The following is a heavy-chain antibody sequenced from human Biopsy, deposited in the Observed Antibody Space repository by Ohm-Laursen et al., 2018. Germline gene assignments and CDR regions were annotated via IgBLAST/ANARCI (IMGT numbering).Heavy chain of an antibody. D-gene: IGHD2-8*01. J-gene: IGHJ4*02. CDR2: INCKTGAT. V-gene: IGHV1-2*02. CDR3: ARDPLNGHKHFDY. Sequence: ASVKVSCKASSYTFTNYNIHWMRQAPGQGPEWLGYINCKTGATNYAQKFQGTVTMTRDTSISTAYLALGSLRSADTAIYYCARDPLNGHKHFDYWGQGSLVTVSS. CDR1: SYTFTNYN.